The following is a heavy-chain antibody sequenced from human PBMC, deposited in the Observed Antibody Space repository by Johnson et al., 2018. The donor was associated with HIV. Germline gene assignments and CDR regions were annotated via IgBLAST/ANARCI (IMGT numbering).Heavy chain of an antibody. D-gene: IGHD6-13*01. CDR2: ISNDGRNK. CDR1: GFTFSSYG. V-gene: IGHV3-30*18. Sequence: QVQLVESGGGVVQPGRSLRLSCAASGFTFSSYGMHWVRQAPGKGLEWVAVISNDGRNKDYADSVKGRFTISRDNSKNTLYLQMNSLRAEDTALYYCAKDHAAAEGSEGAFDIWGQGTMVTVSS. J-gene: IGHJ3*02. CDR3: AKDHAAAEGSEGAFDI.